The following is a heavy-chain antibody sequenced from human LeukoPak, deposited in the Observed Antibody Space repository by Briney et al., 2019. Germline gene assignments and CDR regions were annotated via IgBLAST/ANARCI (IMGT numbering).Heavy chain of an antibody. V-gene: IGHV3-7*01. CDR3: ARDRGWLRSDFDY. CDR1: GFTFSSYW. CDR2: IKQDGSEK. J-gene: IGHJ4*02. Sequence: PGGSLRLSCAASGFTFSSYWMSWVRQAPGKGLEWVANIKQDGSEKYYVDSVKGRFTISRDNAKNSLYLQMNSLRDEDTAVYYCARDRGWLRSDFDYWGQGTLVTVSS. D-gene: IGHD5-12*01.